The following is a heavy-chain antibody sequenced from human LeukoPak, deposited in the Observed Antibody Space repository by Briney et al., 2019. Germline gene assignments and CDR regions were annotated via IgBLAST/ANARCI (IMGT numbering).Heavy chain of an antibody. J-gene: IGHJ3*02. CDR3: ARGGRWELPRPYAFDI. CDR1: AYTFTSYG. V-gene: IGHV1-18*01. D-gene: IGHD1-26*01. Sequence: GASVKVSCKASAYTFTSYGISWVRQPPGQGLEWMGWISVYNGHTNYAQNLQGRVTMTTDTSTSTAYMELRSLRSDDTAVYYCARGGRWELPRPYAFDIWGQGTMVTVSS. CDR2: ISVYNGHT.